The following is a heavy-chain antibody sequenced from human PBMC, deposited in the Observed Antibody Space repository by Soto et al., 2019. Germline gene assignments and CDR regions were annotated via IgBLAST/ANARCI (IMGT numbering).Heavy chain of an antibody. J-gene: IGHJ4*02. D-gene: IGHD1-1*01. V-gene: IGHV3-30-3*01. CDR2: ISSDGNKI. CDR3: ARAPDVYNRAFLDS. Sequence: QVQLVESGGGVVQPGRSLRLSCAASGFTFSSFVLHWVRQAPGKGLEWVSLISSDGNKIYYADSVKGRFTISRDNSQNTLYLQMNSLTGEDTAVYYCARAPDVYNRAFLDSWGQGTLVTVSS. CDR1: GFTFSSFV.